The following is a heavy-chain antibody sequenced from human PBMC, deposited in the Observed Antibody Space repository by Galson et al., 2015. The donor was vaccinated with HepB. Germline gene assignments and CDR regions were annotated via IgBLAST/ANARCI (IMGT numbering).Heavy chain of an antibody. J-gene: IGHJ6*02. V-gene: IGHV1-46*01. CDR2: INPSGGST. CDR1: GYTFTSYY. Sequence: SVKVSCKASGYTFTSYYMHWVRQAPGQGLEWMGIINPSGGSTSYAQKFQGRVTMTRDTSTSTVYMELSSLRSEDTAVYYCARASTAGRYYYYGLDVWGQGTTVTVSS. D-gene: IGHD4-17*01. CDR3: ARASTAGRYYYYGLDV.